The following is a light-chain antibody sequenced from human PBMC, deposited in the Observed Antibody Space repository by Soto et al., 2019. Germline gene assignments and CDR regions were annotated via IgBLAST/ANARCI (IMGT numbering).Light chain of an antibody. CDR1: QSVSDS. Sequence: DIQMTQSPSTLSAFVGDRVTITCRASQSVSDSLAWYQQKPGTAPKLLIYDASRLESGVPPRFSGSGSGTEFTLTVSSLQSDDFATYYCQQYSSYFRTFGQGTKVDIK. CDR3: QQYSSYFRT. V-gene: IGKV1-5*01. J-gene: IGKJ1*01. CDR2: DAS.